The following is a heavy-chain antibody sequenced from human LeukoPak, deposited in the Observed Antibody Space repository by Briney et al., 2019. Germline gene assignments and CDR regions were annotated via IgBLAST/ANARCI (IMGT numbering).Heavy chain of an antibody. Sequence: PGTSLRLSCAASGFTFSSYAMHWVRQAPGKGLEWVAVLPYDGSNQYYADSVKGRFTISRDNSKNTLYLQMNSLRGEDTAVYYCARDLRTGSYLDYWTREPWSPSPQ. CDR2: LPYDGSNQ. V-gene: IGHV3-30*01. J-gene: IGHJ4*02. CDR1: GFTFSSYA. CDR3: ARDLRTGSYLDY. D-gene: IGHD3/OR15-3a*01.